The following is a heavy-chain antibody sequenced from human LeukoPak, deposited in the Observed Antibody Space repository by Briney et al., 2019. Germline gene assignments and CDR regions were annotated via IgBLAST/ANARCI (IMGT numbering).Heavy chain of an antibody. V-gene: IGHV4-61*02. CDR3: ARGSTMILEAFDY. D-gene: IGHD3-22*01. J-gene: IGHJ4*02. CDR2: IYTSGST. Sequence: KPSETLSLTCTVSGGSISSGSYYWSWIRQPAGKGLEWIGRIYTSGSTNYNPSLKSRVTISVDTSKNQFSLKLSSVTAADTAVYYCARGSTMILEAFDYWGQGTLVTVSS. CDR1: GGSISSGSYY.